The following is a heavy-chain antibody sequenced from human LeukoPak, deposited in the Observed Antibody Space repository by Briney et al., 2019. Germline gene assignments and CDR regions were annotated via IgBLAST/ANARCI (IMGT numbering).Heavy chain of an antibody. Sequence: GESLKISCKGSGYSFTSYWIGWVRQMPGKGLEWMGIIYPGDSDTRYSPSFQAQVTISADKSISTPYLQWSSLKASDTAMYYCARNGYGDYDDYYYGMDVWGQGTTVTVSS. V-gene: IGHV5-51*01. CDR2: IYPGDSDT. J-gene: IGHJ6*02. CDR3: ARNGYGDYDDYYYGMDV. CDR1: GYSFTSYW. D-gene: IGHD4-17*01.